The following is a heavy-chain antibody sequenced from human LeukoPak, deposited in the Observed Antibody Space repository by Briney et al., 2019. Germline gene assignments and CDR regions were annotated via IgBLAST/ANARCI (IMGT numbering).Heavy chain of an antibody. Sequence: SETQSLTCAVYGGSFSGYYWSWIRQPPGKGLEWIGEINHSGSTNYNPSLKSRVTISVDTSKNQFSLKLSSVTAADTAVYYCARVGGYDYVWGSYRYNLYYFDYWGQGTLVTVSS. CDR1: GGSFSGYY. CDR3: ARVGGYDYVWGSYRYNLYYFDY. J-gene: IGHJ4*02. CDR2: INHSGST. V-gene: IGHV4-34*01. D-gene: IGHD3-16*02.